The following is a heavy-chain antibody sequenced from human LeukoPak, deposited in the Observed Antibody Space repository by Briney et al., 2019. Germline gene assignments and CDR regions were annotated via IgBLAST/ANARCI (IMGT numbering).Heavy chain of an antibody. D-gene: IGHD2-15*01. CDR1: GFTFSNYG. Sequence: GGSLRLSCAASGFTFSNYGMHWVRQAPGRGLEWVSAISGSGHSTYYADSVKGRFSISRDNAKNSLYLQMNSLRAEDTAVYYCARGYCSGGSCYSDYYYYYMDVWGKGTTVTVSS. CDR3: ARGYCSGGSCYSDYYYYYMDV. CDR2: ISGSGHST. V-gene: IGHV3-21*01. J-gene: IGHJ6*03.